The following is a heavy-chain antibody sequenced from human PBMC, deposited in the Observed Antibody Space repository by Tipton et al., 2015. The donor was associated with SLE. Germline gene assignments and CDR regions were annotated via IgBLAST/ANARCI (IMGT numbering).Heavy chain of an antibody. CDR1: GGSISSSSYY. CDR3: AREPSMVGALDI. V-gene: IGHV4-39*07. CDR2: IYYSGST. D-gene: IGHD3-10*01. J-gene: IGHJ3*02. Sequence: LRLSCIVSGGSISSSSYYWGWIRQPPGKGLEWIGSIYYSGSTYYNPSLKSRVTISVDTSKNQFSLKLSSVTAADTAVYYCAREPSMVGALDILGQGTMVTVSS.